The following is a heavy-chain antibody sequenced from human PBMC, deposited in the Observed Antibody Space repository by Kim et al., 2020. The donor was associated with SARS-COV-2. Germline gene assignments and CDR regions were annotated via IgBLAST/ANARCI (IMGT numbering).Heavy chain of an antibody. CDR2: ST. CDR3: AREWGGRFDY. J-gene: IGHJ4*02. V-gene: IGHV3-53*01. D-gene: IGHD3-10*01. Sequence: STYYPDAVKGPLTTSRANYKNPLYLQMNSLGVDDTAAYYCAREWGGRFDYWGQGTLVTVSS.